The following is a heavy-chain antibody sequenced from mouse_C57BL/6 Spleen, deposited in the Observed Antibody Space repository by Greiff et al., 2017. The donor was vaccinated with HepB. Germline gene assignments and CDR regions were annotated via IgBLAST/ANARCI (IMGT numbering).Heavy chain of an antibody. CDR1: GFTFSDFY. Sequence: EVKVVESGGGLVQSGRSLRLSCATSGFTFSDFYMEWVRQAPGKGLEWIAASRNKANDYTTEYSASVKGRFIVSRDTSQSIRYLQMNALRAEDTAIYYCARDENLDYWGQGTTLTVSS. J-gene: IGHJ2*01. CDR3: ARDENLDY. CDR2: SRNKANDYTT. V-gene: IGHV7-1*01.